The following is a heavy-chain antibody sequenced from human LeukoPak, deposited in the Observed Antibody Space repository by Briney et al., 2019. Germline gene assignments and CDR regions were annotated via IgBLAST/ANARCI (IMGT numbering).Heavy chain of an antibody. D-gene: IGHD3-16*01. V-gene: IGHV1-18*01. CDR3: ARVMGAYYYYGMDV. CDR1: GYTFTSYG. Sequence: TSVKVSCKASGYTFTSYGISWVRQAPGQGLEWMGWISAYNGNTNYAQKLQGRVTMTTDTSTSTAYMELRSLRSDDTAVYYCARVMGAYYYYGMDVWGQGTTVTVSS. J-gene: IGHJ6*02. CDR2: ISAYNGNT.